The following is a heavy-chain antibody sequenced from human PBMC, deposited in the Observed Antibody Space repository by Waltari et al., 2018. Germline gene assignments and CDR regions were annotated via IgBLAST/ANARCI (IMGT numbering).Heavy chain of an antibody. J-gene: IGHJ6*02. V-gene: IGHV3-53*01. Sequence: EVQLVESGGGLIQPGGSLRLSCAASGFTVSSNYMSWVRQAPGKGLEWVSVIYSGGSTYYADSVKGRFTISRDNSKNTLYLQMNSLRAEDTAVYYCARDLSAYYYYGMDVWGQGTTVTVS. CDR1: GFTVSSNY. CDR3: ARDLSAYYYYGMDV. CDR2: IYSGGST.